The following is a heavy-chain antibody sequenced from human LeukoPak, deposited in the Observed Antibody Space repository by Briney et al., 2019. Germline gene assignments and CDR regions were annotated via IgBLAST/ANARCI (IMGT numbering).Heavy chain of an antibody. CDR1: GGSFSGYY. V-gene: IGHV4-34*01. CDR2: INHSGST. J-gene: IGHJ4*02. CDR3: ASGSYYNY. Sequence: SETLSLTCAVYGGSFSGYYWSWIRQPPGKGLEWIGEINHSGSTNYNPSLKSRVTISVDTSKNQFSLKLSSVTAADTAVYYCASGSYYNYWGQGTLVTVSS.